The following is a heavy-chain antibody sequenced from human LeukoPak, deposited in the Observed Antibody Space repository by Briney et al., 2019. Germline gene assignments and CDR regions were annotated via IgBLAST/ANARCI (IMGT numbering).Heavy chain of an antibody. Sequence: ASVTVSCKASGGTFSSYGISWVRQAPGQGLEWMGWISAYNGNTNYAQKLQGRVTMTTDTSTSTAYMELRSLRSDDTAVYYCARGIVGATVDYWGQGTLVTVSS. CDR3: ARGIVGATVDY. D-gene: IGHD1-26*01. J-gene: IGHJ4*02. CDR1: GGTFSSYG. V-gene: IGHV1-18*01. CDR2: ISAYNGNT.